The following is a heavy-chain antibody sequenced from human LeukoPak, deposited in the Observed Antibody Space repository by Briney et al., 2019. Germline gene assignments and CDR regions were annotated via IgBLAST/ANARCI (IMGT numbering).Heavy chain of an antibody. D-gene: IGHD5-18*01. Sequence: PGGSLRLSCAASGFTFSSYGMHWVRQAPGKGLEWVAVIWYDGNNKYYADFVKGRFTISRDNSKNTLYLQMNSLRAEDTAVYYCAKGIELWLTYFDHWGQGTLVTASS. CDR3: AKGIELWLTYFDH. CDR2: IWYDGNNK. J-gene: IGHJ4*02. CDR1: GFTFSSYG. V-gene: IGHV3-33*06.